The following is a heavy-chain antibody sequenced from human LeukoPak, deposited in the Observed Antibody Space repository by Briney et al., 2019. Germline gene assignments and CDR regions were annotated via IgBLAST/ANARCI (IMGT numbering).Heavy chain of an antibody. V-gene: IGHV3-9*03. J-gene: IGHJ4*02. CDR3: AKEKYPYDSSGYYDY. CDR1: GFTFDDYA. Sequence: GGSLRLSCAASGFTFDDYAMHWVRQAPGKGPEWVSGISWNSGSIGYADSVKGRFTISRDNAKNSLYLQMNSLRAEDMALYYCAKEKYPYDSSGYYDYWGQGTLVTVSS. D-gene: IGHD3-22*01. CDR2: ISWNSGSI.